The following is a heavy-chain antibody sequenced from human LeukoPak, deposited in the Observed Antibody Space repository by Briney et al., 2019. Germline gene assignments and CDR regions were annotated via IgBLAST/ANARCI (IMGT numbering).Heavy chain of an antibody. CDR1: GFTFSNYW. Sequence: SGGSLSLSCAASGFTFSNYWMSWVRQAPGKGLEWVANIKEDGSEKYYVDSVKGRFTISRDNARNSLYLQMNSLRAEDTAVYYCARPLDGYYYYGMDVWGQGTTVTVSS. CDR3: ARPLDGYYYYGMDV. D-gene: IGHD1-1*01. V-gene: IGHV3-7*01. J-gene: IGHJ6*02. CDR2: IKEDGSEK.